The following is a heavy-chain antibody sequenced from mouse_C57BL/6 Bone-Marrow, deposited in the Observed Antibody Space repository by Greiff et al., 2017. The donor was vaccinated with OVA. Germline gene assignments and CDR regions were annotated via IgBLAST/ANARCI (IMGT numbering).Heavy chain of an antibody. J-gene: IGHJ4*01. CDR3: AEGGNFLYAMDY. V-gene: IGHV1-78*01. CDR1: GYTFTDYT. Sequence: VQLQQSDAELVKPGASVKISCKASGYTFTDYTIHWMKQRPEQGLEWIGYIYPRDGSTKYNEKFKGKATLTADKSSSTAYMQLNSLTSEDSAVYFCAEGGNFLYAMDYWGQGTSVTVSS. CDR2: IYPRDGST. D-gene: IGHD2-1*01.